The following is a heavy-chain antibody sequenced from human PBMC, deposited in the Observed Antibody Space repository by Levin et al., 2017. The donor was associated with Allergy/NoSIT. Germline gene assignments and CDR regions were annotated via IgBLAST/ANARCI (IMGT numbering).Heavy chain of an antibody. D-gene: IGHD3-10*01. CDR1: GGSISSGSYY. CDR3: ARGEVKGTYYYYYYMDV. Sequence: SETLSLTCTVSGGSISSGSYYWSWIRQPAGKGLEWIGRIYTSGSTNYNPSLKSRVTISVDTSKNQFSLKLSSVTAADTAVYYCARGEVKGTYYYYYYMDVWGKGTTVTVSS. CDR2: IYTSGST. J-gene: IGHJ6*03. V-gene: IGHV4-61*02.